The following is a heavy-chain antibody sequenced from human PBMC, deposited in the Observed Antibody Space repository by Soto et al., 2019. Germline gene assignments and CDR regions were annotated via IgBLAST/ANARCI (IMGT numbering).Heavy chain of an antibody. J-gene: IGHJ3*02. CDR2: IYYSGST. Sequence: KPSETLSLTFTVSGGSISSGGYYWSWIRQHPGKGLEWIGYIYYSGSTYYTPSLKSRVTISVDTSKNQFSLKLSSVTAADTAVYYCARTVPAAAVIEAGAFDIWGQGTMVTVSS. CDR1: GGSISSGGYY. CDR3: ARTVPAAAVIEAGAFDI. V-gene: IGHV4-31*03. D-gene: IGHD2-2*01.